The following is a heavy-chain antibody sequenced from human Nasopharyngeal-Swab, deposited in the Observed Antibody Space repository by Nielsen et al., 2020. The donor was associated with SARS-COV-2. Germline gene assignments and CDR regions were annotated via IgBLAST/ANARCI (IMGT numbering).Heavy chain of an antibody. J-gene: IGHJ5*01. CDR3: ARDRGYGFGHTGWFDS. CDR2: ISNSGTT. V-gene: IGHV4-30-2*01. D-gene: IGHD5-18*01. Sequence: WIRQPPGKGLEWIGYISNSGTTYYNPSLKSRLLISLDRSENQFSLKLNSVTAADTAVYYCARDRGYGFGHTGWFDSWGQGTLVTVSS.